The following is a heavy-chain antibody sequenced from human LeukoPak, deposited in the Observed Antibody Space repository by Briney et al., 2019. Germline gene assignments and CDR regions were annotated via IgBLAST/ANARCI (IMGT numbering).Heavy chain of an antibody. D-gene: IGHD3-10*01. V-gene: IGHV1-2*02. CDR3: ARQGVRYYYGSGSYYSPYWFDP. CDR1: GYTFTGYY. J-gene: IGHJ5*02. Sequence: ASVKVSCKASGYTFTGYYMHWVRQAPGQGLEWMGWINPNSGGTNYAQKFQGRVTMTRDTPISTAYMELSRLRSDDTAVYYCARQGVRYYYGSGSYYSPYWFDPWGQGTLVTVSS. CDR2: INPNSGGT.